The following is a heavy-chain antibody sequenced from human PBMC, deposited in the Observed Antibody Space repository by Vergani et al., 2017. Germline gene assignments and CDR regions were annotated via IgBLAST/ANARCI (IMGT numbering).Heavy chain of an antibody. CDR2: INHSGST. CDR1: GGSFSGYY. Sequence: QVQLQQWGAGLLKPSETLSLTCAVYGGSFSGYYWSWIRQPPGKGLEWIGEINHSGSTNYNPSLKSRVTISVDTSKNQFSLKLSSVTAADTAVYYCARELAVVPAARPLFDYWGQGTLVTVSS. CDR3: ARELAVVPAARPLFDY. J-gene: IGHJ4*02. V-gene: IGHV4-34*01. D-gene: IGHD2-2*01.